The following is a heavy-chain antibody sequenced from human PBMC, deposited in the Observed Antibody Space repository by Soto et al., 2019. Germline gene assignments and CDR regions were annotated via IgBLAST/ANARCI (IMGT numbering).Heavy chain of an antibody. V-gene: IGHV4-34*01. J-gene: IGHJ4*02. D-gene: IGHD3-3*01. Sequence: TSETLSLTCAVYGGSFSGYYWSWIRQPPGKGLEWIGEINHSGSTNYNPSLKSRVTISVDTSKNQFSLKLSSVTAADTAVYYCARSIGYYDFWSGYPFFDYWGQGTLVTVSS. CDR1: GGSFSGYY. CDR2: INHSGST. CDR3: ARSIGYYDFWSGYPFFDY.